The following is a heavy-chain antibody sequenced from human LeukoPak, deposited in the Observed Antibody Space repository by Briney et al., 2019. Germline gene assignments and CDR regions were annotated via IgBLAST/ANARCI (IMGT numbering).Heavy chain of an antibody. J-gene: IGHJ4*02. CDR3: ARAIYYYDSSGDVGNYFDY. V-gene: IGHV4-59*01. Sequence: SETLSLTCTVSGGSISSYYWSWIRQPPGKGLEWIGYIYYSGSTNYNPSLKSRVTISVDTSMNQFSLKLSSVTAADTAVYYCARAIYYYDSSGDVGNYFDYWGQGTLVTVSS. CDR1: GGSISSYY. CDR2: IYYSGST. D-gene: IGHD3-22*01.